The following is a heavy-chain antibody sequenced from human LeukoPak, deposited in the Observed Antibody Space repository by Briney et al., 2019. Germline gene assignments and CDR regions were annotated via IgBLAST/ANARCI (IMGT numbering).Heavy chain of an antibody. J-gene: IGHJ6*02. CDR1: GFIFSDCA. CDR3: ARAVRRVMVITPPYYYYGMDV. CDR2: INSDGSST. Sequence: GGSLTLPCAGSGFIFSDCAMHWVRQAPGKGLVWVSRINSDGSSTSYADSVKGRFTISRDNAKSTLYLQMNSLRAEDTAVYYCARAVRRVMVITPPYYYYGMDVWGQGTTVTVSS. V-gene: IGHV3-74*01. D-gene: IGHD3-22*01.